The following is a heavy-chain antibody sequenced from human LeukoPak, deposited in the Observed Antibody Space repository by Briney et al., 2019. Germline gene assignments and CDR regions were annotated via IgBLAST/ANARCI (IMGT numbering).Heavy chain of an antibody. J-gene: IGHJ3*02. CDR3: ARDLIHGTFDI. CDR2: IKQDGSEK. D-gene: IGHD4-17*01. CDR1: EFTFISYW. V-gene: IGHV3-7*01. Sequence: GGSLRLSCAASEFTFISYWMSWVRQAPGKGLEWVANIKQDGSEKNCVDSVKGRFTISRDNAKNSLYLQMSSLRAEDTAVYYCARDLIHGTFDIWGQGTMVTVSS.